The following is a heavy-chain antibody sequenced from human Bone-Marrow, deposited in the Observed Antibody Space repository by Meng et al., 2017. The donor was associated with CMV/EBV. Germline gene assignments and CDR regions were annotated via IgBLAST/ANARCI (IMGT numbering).Heavy chain of an antibody. D-gene: IGHD2-2*01. CDR2: IIPIFGTA. J-gene: IGHJ3*02. V-gene: IGHV1-69*05. CDR1: GGTFSSYA. Sequence: SVKISCKASGGTFSSYAISWVRQAPGQWLEWMGGIIPIFGTANYAQKFQGRVTITTDESTSKAYMGLSSLRSEDKAVYYCARAYTYCSSTSCYFYAFDIWGQGTMVTVSS. CDR3: ARAYTYCSSTSCYFYAFDI.